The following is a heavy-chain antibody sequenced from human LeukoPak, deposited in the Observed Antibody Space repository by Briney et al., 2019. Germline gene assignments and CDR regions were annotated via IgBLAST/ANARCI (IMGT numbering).Heavy chain of an antibody. V-gene: IGHV4-30-4*01. J-gene: IGHJ3*02. Sequence: SETLSLTCAVSGGSISSNNWWIWVRQSPGKGLEWIGYIYYSGSTYYNPSLKSRVTISVDTSKNQFSLKLSSVTAADTAVYYCARQLDIWGQGTMVTVSS. CDR1: GGSISSNNW. CDR2: IYYSGST. CDR3: ARQLDI.